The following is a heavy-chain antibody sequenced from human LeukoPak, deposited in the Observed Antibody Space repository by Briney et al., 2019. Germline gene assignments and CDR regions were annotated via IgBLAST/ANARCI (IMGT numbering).Heavy chain of an antibody. J-gene: IGHJ4*02. V-gene: IGHV1-8*03. D-gene: IGHD6-13*01. CDR2: MNPNSGNT. CDR3: ARSRSSWYRGGFDY. Sequence: ASVKVSCKASGYTFTSYDINWVRQATGQGLEWMGWMNPNSGNTGYAQKFQGRVTITRNTSISTAYMELSSLRSEETAVYYCARSRSSWYRGGFDYWDQGTLVTVSS. CDR1: GYTFTSYD.